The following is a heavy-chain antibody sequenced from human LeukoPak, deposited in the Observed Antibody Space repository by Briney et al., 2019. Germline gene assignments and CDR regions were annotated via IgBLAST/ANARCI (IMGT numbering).Heavy chain of an antibody. J-gene: IGHJ4*02. V-gene: IGHV1-46*01. CDR3: ARAHRGGWTRIAAAGTELPDY. CDR2: INPSGGST. Sequence: ASVKVSCKASGYTFTSYYMHWVRQAPGQGLEWMGIINPSGGSTNYAQKFQGRATMTRDMSTSTVYMELSSLRSEDTAVYYCARAHRGGWTRIAAAGTELPDYWGQGTLVTVSS. CDR1: GYTFTSYY. D-gene: IGHD6-13*01.